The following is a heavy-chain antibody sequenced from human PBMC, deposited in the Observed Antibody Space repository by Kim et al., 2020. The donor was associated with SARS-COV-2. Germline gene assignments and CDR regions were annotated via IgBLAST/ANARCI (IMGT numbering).Heavy chain of an antibody. J-gene: IGHJ4*02. CDR3: ATHIPYGNKHFDS. D-gene: IGHD4-17*01. CDR2: IIPFFKTI. CDR1: GDTFSSSA. V-gene: IGHV1-69*13. Sequence: SVKVSCKASGDTFSSSALSWVRQTPGQGLEWMGVIIPFFKTINYAQKFQDRATISADASTSIVYLELASLRSDGTAVYFCATHIPYGNKHFDSVGQGTL.